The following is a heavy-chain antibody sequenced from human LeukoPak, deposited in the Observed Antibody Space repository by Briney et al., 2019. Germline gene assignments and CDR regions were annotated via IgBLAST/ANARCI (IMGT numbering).Heavy chain of an antibody. Sequence: ASVTVSCTVSGYTLTELSMHWVRQAPGKGLEWMGGFDPEDGETIYAQKFQGRVTMTEDTSTDTAYMELSSLRSEDTAVYYCATNRPRYSYGYRSSDYWGQGTLVTVSS. D-gene: IGHD5-18*01. J-gene: IGHJ4*02. CDR1: GYTLTELS. V-gene: IGHV1-24*01. CDR2: FDPEDGET. CDR3: ATNRPRYSYGYRSSDY.